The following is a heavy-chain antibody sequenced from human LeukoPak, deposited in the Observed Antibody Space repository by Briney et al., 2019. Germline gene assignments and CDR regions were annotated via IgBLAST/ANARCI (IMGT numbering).Heavy chain of an antibody. CDR1: GGSISSYY. CDR3: ANSPTYYDILTGYSPVGYFDL. J-gene: IGHJ2*01. V-gene: IGHV4-59*08. CDR2: IYYSGST. Sequence: SETLSLTCTVSGGSISSYYWSWIRQPPGKGLEWIGYIYYSGSTNYNPSLKSRVTISVDTSKNQSSLKLSSVTAADTAVYYCANSPTYYDILTGYSPVGYFDLWGRGTLVTVSS. D-gene: IGHD3-9*01.